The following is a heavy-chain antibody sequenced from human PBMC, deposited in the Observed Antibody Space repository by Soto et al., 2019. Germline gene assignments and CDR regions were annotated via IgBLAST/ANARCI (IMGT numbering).Heavy chain of an antibody. V-gene: IGHV3-53*01. CDR1: GFTVSSNY. D-gene: IGHD2-21*02. Sequence: GSLRLSCXASGFTVSSNYMSWVRQAPGKGLEWVSVIYSGGSTYYADSVKGRFTISRGNSKNTLYLQMNSLRAEDTAVYYCARGGGDCGGDCYFAFDIWGQGTMVTVSS. CDR3: ARGGGDCGGDCYFAFDI. J-gene: IGHJ3*02. CDR2: IYSGGST.